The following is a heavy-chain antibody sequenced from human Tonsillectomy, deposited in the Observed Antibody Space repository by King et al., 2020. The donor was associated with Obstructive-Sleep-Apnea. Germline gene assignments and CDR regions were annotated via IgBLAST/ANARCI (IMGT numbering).Heavy chain of an antibody. Sequence: VQLVESGGGMVQPGGSLRLSCAASGFTFSSYAISWVRQAPGKGLEWVSAINTRGTTFYAGSVRGRFTISRDNSKYTVDLQVNSLRAEDTSLYYCAKEGGGSGVYWVDSWGQGTLVTVSS. D-gene: IGHD3-10*01. CDR2: INTRGTT. V-gene: IGHV3-23*04. CDR1: GFTFSSYA. CDR3: AKEGGGSGVYWVDS. J-gene: IGHJ4*02.